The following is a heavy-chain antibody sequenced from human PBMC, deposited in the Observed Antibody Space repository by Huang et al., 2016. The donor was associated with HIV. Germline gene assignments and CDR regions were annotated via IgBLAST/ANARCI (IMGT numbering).Heavy chain of an antibody. CDR1: GFSFSTYG. J-gene: IGHJ4*02. D-gene: IGHD1-26*01. CDR3: AKDGADEEWDIDY. V-gene: IGHV3-30*18. CDR2: ISYDESNK. Sequence: VQLVESGGGVVQPGRSLRLACAASGFSFSTYGLHWVRQAPGKGLEWVAVISYDESNKYYAHAVKGRITISRDTSENKVYLQMNSLRHEDTAVYYGAKDGADEEWDIDYWGQGTLVTVSS.